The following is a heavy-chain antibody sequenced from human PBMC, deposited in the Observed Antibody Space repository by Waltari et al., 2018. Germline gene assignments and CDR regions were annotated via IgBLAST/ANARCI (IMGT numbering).Heavy chain of an antibody. CDR2: SYHSGST. CDR1: GGTFSDYY. J-gene: IGHJ5*02. CDR3: APGVGATPPPYS. V-gene: IGHV4-34*08. Sequence: QVQLQQWGAGLLNPSETLSLTCGVNGGTFSDYYWTWIRPPPGKGLEWIGESYHSGSTNYNPSLKSRVTISVQMSKNQFSLKLTSLTAADTAVYYCAPGVGATPPPYSWGQGALVTVSS. D-gene: IGHD1-26*01.